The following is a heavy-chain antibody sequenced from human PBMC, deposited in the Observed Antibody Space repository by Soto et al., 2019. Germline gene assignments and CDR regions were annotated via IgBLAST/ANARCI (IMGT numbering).Heavy chain of an antibody. Sequence: EVQLEESGGGLVQPGGSLRLSCVVSGFSVSRNYMSWVRQAPGKGLEWVSVIYSGGSTYYADSVKGRFTISRHYSKNTMYLQVNSRGAEDTAVYYCARGGDPNYYWGQGTLVTVSS. J-gene: IGHJ4*02. V-gene: IGHV3-53*04. D-gene: IGHD2-21*02. CDR3: ARGGDPNYY. CDR2: IYSGGST. CDR1: GFSVSRNY.